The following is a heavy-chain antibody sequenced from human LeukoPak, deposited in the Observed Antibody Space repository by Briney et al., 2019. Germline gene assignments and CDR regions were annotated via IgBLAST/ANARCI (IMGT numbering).Heavy chain of an antibody. D-gene: IGHD6-19*01. CDR2: ISSSSTI. J-gene: IGHJ4*02. Sequence: GGSLRLSCAASGFTFSSQWMSWVRQAPGKGLEWVSSISSSSTIYYADSVKGRFTISRDNAKNSLYLQMNSLRAEDTAVYYCARVEVAVAIDYWGQGTLVTVSS. V-gene: IGHV3-69-1*01. CDR3: ARVEVAVAIDY. CDR1: GFTFSSQW.